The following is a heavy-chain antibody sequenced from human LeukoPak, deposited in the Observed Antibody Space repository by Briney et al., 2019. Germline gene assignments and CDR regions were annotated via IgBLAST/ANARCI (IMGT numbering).Heavy chain of an antibody. CDR1: GFTFSSYE. V-gene: IGHV3-48*03. D-gene: IGHD5-12*01. CDR3: ARAQGVAKGY. CDR2: ISSSGSTI. Sequence: GGSLRLSCAASGFTFSSYEMNWVRQAPGEGLEWVSYISSSGSTIYYADSVKGRFTISRDNAKNSLYLQMNSLRAEDTAVYYCARAQGVAKGYWGQGILVTVSS. J-gene: IGHJ4*02.